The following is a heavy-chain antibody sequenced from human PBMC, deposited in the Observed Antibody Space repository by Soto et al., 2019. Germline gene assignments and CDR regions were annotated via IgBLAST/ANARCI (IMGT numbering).Heavy chain of an antibody. V-gene: IGHV3-21*01. CDR3: ARVAAAPRGWGYYYYGMDV. CDR2: ISSSSSYI. D-gene: IGHD3-16*01. CDR1: GFTFSSYS. Sequence: GGSLRLSCAASGFTFSSYSMNWVRQAPGKGLEWVSSISSSSSYIYYADSVKGRFTISRDNAKNSLYLQMNSLRAEDTAVYYCARVAAAPRGWGYYYYGMDVWGQGTTVTVSS. J-gene: IGHJ6*02.